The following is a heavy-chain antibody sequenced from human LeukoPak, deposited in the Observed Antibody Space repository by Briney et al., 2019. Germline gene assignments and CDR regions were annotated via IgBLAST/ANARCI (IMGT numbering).Heavy chain of an antibody. CDR1: GGSISSYY. D-gene: IGHD3-10*01. Sequence: SETLSLTCIVSGGSISSYYWSWIRQPAGKGLEWIGRIYTSGSTNYNPSLKSRVTMSVDTSKNQFSLKLSSVTAADTAVYYCAREKYYGSGSYLDYWGQGTLVTVSS. J-gene: IGHJ4*02. CDR2: IYTSGST. CDR3: AREKYYGSGSYLDY. V-gene: IGHV4-4*07.